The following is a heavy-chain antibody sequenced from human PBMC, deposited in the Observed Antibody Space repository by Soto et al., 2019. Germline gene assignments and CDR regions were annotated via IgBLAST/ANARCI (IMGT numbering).Heavy chain of an antibody. CDR3: AKKHSYMDV. V-gene: IGHV1-69*13. D-gene: IGHD1-26*01. Sequence: GASVEVSCKXSGGTFSSYAISWVRQAPGQGLEWMGGIIPIFGTANYAQKFQGRVTITADESTSTAYMELSSLRSEDTAVYYCAKKHSYMDVWGQGTTVTVSS. CDR1: GGTFSSYA. CDR2: IIPIFGTA. J-gene: IGHJ6*02.